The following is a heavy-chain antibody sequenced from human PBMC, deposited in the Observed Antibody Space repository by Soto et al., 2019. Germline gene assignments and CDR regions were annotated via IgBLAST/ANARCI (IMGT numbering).Heavy chain of an antibody. CDR3: ARDGYGYSKHYFDY. CDR1: GGSISSYY. CDR2: IYYSGST. D-gene: IGHD5-18*01. V-gene: IGHV4-59*01. Sequence: PSETLSLICTVSGGSISSYYWSWIRQPPGKGLEWIGYIYYSGSTNYNPSLKSRVTISVDTSKNQFSLKLSSVTAADTAVYYCARDGYGYSKHYFDYWGQGTLVTVYS. J-gene: IGHJ4*02.